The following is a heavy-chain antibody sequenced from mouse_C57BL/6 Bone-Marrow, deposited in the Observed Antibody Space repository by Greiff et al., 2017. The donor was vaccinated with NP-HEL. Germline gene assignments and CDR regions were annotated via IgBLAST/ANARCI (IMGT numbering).Heavy chain of an antibody. J-gene: IGHJ3*01. CDR2: INPGSGGT. CDR1: GYAFTNYL. V-gene: IGHV1-54*01. D-gene: IGHD2-4*01. Sequence: VQLKESGAELVRPGTSVKVSCKASGYAFTNYLIEWVKQRPGQGLEWIGVINPGSGGTNYNEKFKGKATLTADKSSSTAYMQLSSLTSEDSAVYFCARAIYYDYDTWFAYWGQGTLVTVSA. CDR3: ARAIYYDYDTWFAY.